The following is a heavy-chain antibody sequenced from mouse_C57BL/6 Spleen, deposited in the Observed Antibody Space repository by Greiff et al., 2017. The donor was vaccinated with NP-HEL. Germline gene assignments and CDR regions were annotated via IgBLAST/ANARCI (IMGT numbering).Heavy chain of an antibody. V-gene: IGHV1-7*01. CDR2: INPSSGYT. J-gene: IGHJ4*01. Sequence: VQLQQSGAELAKPGASVKLSCKASGYTFTSYWMHWVKQRPGQGLEWIGYINPSSGYTKYNQKFKDKATSTADKSSSTAYMQLSSLTYEDSAVYYCARASVVADAMDYWGQRTSVTVSS. CDR3: ARASVVADAMDY. CDR1: GYTFTSYW. D-gene: IGHD1-1*01.